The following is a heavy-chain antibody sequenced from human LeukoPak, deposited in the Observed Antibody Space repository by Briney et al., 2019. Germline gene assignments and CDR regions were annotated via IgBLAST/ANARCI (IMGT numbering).Heavy chain of an antibody. CDR2: ISGSGGST. J-gene: IGHJ1*01. Sequence: GGSLRLSCAASGFTFSSYAMSWVRQAPGKGLEWVSAISGSGGSTYYADSVKGRFTISRDNSKNTLYLQMNSLRAEDTAAYYCAKDPYYYDSSGPKYFQHWGQGTLVTVSS. CDR3: AKDPYYYDSSGPKYFQH. D-gene: IGHD3-22*01. CDR1: GFTFSSYA. V-gene: IGHV3-23*01.